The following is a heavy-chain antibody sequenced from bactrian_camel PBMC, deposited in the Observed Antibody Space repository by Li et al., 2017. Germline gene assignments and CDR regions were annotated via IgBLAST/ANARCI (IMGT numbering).Heavy chain of an antibody. D-gene: IGHD1*01. Sequence: QLVESGGGSVQPGGSLRLSCVASGYHFGSYCIGWFRQTPGREREWVATIESDGTTSYADSVKGRFTISQDNANGTLYLQMDSLRPEDTAMYYCASGPWGYCTRTKWEGGMNNWGKGTQVTVS. V-gene: IGHV3S55*01. CDR2: IESDGTT. CDR1: GYHFGSYC. J-gene: IGHJ7*01.